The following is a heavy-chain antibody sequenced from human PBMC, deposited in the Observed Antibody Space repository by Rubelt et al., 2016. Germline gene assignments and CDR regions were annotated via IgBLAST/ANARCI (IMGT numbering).Heavy chain of an antibody. D-gene: IGHD3-10*01. CDR3: ARGSREPGEIDY. V-gene: IGHV4-59*12. J-gene: IGHJ4*02. CDR2: VYDSGSP. CDR1: GGSIRNYY. Sequence: QVQLQESGPGLVKPSETLSLTCTVSGGSIRNYYWGWIRQSPGKGLEWIGFVYDSGSPNYNPSLKRRVSISVDRSKNQFSLKVNSVTAADTAVYYCARGSREPGEIDYWGQGTLVTVSS.